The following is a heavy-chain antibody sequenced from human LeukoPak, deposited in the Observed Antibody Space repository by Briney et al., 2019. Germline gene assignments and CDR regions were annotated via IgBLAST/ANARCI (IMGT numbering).Heavy chain of an antibody. CDR3: ARRGVETAAITEDSWFDP. CDR2: IYYSGST. D-gene: IGHD5-24*01. CDR1: GGPISSSY. Sequence: KSSETLSLTCTVSGGPISSSYWGWIRHPPGKGLEWIGYIYYSGSTKYNPSFKSRATISVDTSKNHLSLKLSSVTAAHTAVYYCARRGVETAAITEDSWFDPWGQGTLVIVSS. J-gene: IGHJ5*02. V-gene: IGHV4-59*01.